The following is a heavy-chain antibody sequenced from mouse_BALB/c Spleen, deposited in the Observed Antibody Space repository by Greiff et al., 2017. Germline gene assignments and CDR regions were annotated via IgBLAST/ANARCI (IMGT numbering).Heavy chain of an antibody. CDR2: INPSTGYP. Sequence: QVQLQQSGAELAKPGASVKMSCKASGYTFTSYWMHWVKQRPGQGLEWIGYINPSTGYPEYNQKFKGKATLTVDKSSSTAYMELRSLTSEDTAVYYCARGRANWDYFDYWGQGTTLTVSS. V-gene: IGHV1-7*01. D-gene: IGHD4-1*01. J-gene: IGHJ2*01. CDR3: ARGRANWDYFDY. CDR1: GYTFTSYW.